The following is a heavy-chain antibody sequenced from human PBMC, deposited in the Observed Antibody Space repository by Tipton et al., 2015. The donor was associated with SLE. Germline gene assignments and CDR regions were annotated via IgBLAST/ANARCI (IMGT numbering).Heavy chain of an antibody. CDR2: LYYTGST. CDR3: ARHPRHITASGTFPKAGSQY. CDR1: GASISSFY. D-gene: IGHD3-10*01. J-gene: IGHJ1*01. Sequence: TLSLTCTVSGASISSFYWSWIRQPPGKGLEWIGYLYYTGSTTYNPSLKSRATTLVDTSKNQFSLKLSSVTAADTAVYYCARHPRHITASGTFPKAGSQYWGQGTLVTVSS. V-gene: IGHV4-59*08.